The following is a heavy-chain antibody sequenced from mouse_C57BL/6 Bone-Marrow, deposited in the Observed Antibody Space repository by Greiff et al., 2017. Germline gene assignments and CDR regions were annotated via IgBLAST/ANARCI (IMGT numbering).Heavy chain of an antibody. Sequence: VQLQQSGAELVRPGASVKLSCTASGFNIKDDYMHWVKQRPEQGLEWIGWIDPAHGDTEYASKFQGKATITADTSSNTAYLQLSSLTSEDTAVXCCTTWGDYGLDYWGQGTTLTVSS. CDR2: IDPAHGDT. CDR3: TTWGDYGLDY. CDR1: GFNIKDDY. V-gene: IGHV14-4*01. D-gene: IGHD2-4*01. J-gene: IGHJ2*01.